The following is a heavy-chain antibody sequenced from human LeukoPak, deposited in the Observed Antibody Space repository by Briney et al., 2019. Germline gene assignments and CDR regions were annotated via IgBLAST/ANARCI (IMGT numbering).Heavy chain of an antibody. Sequence: SVKVSCKASGGTFSSYAISWVRQAPGQGLEWMGGIIPIFGTANYAQKFQGRVTITADNSTSTAYMELSSLRSEDTAVYYCARGPFENYYGSGSYINWFDPWGQGTLVTVSS. CDR3: ARGPFENYYGSGSYINWFDP. CDR1: GGTFSSYA. CDR2: IIPIFGTA. J-gene: IGHJ5*02. V-gene: IGHV1-69*06. D-gene: IGHD3-10*01.